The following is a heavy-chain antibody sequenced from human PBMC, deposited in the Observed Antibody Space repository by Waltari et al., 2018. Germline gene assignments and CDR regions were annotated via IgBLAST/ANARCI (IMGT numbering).Heavy chain of an antibody. CDR3: ARDENFWSATGAFDI. D-gene: IGHD3-3*01. J-gene: IGHJ3*02. Sequence: QVQLQESGPGLVKPSETLSLTCTVSGGSISSYYWSWIRQPAGKGLEWIGRIYTSGSTNYNPSLKRRVTMSVDTSKTQFSLKLSSVTAADTAVYYCARDENFWSATGAFDIWGQGTMVTVSS. CDR2: IYTSGST. V-gene: IGHV4-4*07. CDR1: GGSISSYY.